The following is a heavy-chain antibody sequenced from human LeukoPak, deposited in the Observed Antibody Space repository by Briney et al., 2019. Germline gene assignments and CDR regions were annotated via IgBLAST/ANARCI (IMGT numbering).Heavy chain of an antibody. D-gene: IGHD3-9*01. J-gene: IGHJ4*02. CDR3: AREAGYDILTGYPGNGGPDY. CDR2: ISAYNGNT. CDR1: GYTFTSYG. Sequence: GASVKVSCKASGYTFTSYGISWVRQAPGQGLEWMGWISAYNGNTNYAQKLQGRVTMTTDTSTSTAYMELRSLRSDDTAVYYCAREAGYDILTGYPGNGGPDYWGQGTLVTVSS. V-gene: IGHV1-18*01.